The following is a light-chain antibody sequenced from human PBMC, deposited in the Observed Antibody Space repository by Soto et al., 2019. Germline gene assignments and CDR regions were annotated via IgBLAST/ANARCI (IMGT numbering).Light chain of an antibody. J-gene: IGKJ2*01. CDR1: QSVTTN. CDR2: GAS. Sequence: ETVLTQSPATLSVSPGERATFSCRASQSVTTNLAWYQQKPGQVPRLLIYGASTRATGIPARFSGSGSGTEFTLSISSLQSDDFAIYHCQPYHSWPHTFGQGTKLEIK. V-gene: IGKV3-15*01. CDR3: QPYHSWPHT.